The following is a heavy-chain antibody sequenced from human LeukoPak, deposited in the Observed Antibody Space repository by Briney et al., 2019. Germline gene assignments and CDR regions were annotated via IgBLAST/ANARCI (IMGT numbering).Heavy chain of an antibody. CDR2: INPNSGGT. V-gene: IGHV1-2*02. CDR1: GYTFTGYY. Sequence: ASVKVSCKASGYTFTGYYMHWVRQAHGQGLEWMGWINPNSGGTNYAQKFQGRVTMTRDTSISTAYMELSRLRSDDTAVYYCAREQYYYDSSGYPCFDYWGQGTLVTVSS. D-gene: IGHD3-22*01. J-gene: IGHJ4*02. CDR3: AREQYYYDSSGYPCFDY.